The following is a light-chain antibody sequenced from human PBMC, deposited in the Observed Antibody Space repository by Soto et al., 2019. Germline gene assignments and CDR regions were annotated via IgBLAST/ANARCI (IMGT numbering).Light chain of an antibody. CDR1: SSDVGGYNY. CDR2: DVS. CDR3: SSYTNGTAPTDV. V-gene: IGLV2-14*01. Sequence: SVLTQPASVSGSPGQSITISCTGTSSDVGGYNYVSWYQQHPGKAPKLMIYDVSNRPSGVSNRFSGSKSGNTASLTISGLQAEDEADYYCSSYTNGTAPTDVFG. J-gene: IGLJ1*01.